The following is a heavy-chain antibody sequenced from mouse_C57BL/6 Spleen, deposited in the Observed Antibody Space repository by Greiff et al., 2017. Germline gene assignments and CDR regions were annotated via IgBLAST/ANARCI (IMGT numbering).Heavy chain of an antibody. D-gene: IGHD1-1*01. CDR1: GYTFTSYW. CDR2: IDPSDSYT. Sequence: QVQLQQPGAELVRPGTSVKLSCKASGYTFTSYWMHWVKQRPGQGLEWIGVIDPSDSYTNYNQKFKGKATLTVDTSSSTAYMQLSSLTSEDSAVYYCARSHYYGSRADYWGQGTTLTVSS. CDR3: ARSHYYGSRADY. J-gene: IGHJ2*01. V-gene: IGHV1-59*01.